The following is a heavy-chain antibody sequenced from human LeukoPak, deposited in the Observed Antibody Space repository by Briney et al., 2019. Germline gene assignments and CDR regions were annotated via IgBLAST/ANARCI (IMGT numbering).Heavy chain of an antibody. CDR3: AKDTRAASTQNIAASDH. V-gene: IGHV3-9*01. CDR2: INWNSGSI. J-gene: IGHJ4*02. Sequence: GGSLRLSCAASGFTFDDYAMHWVRQAPGKGLEWVSGINWNSGSIGYADSVKGRFTISRDNAKNSLYLQLNSLRPEDTAFYYCAKDTRAASTQNIAASDHWGQGTLVTVSS. CDR1: GFTFDDYA. D-gene: IGHD5-12*01.